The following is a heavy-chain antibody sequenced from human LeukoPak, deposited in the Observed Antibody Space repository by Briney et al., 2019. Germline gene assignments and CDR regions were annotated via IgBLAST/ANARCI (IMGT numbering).Heavy chain of an antibody. CDR3: ARDPHYTSNLDY. J-gene: IGHJ4*02. V-gene: IGHV1-2*02. D-gene: IGHD3-3*01. Sequence: ASVTVSCKASGYTFTGYYMHWVRQAPGQGLEWMGWINPNSGGTNNAQKLQGRVTMTRDTSISTAYMELSRLRSDDTAVYYCARDPHYTSNLDYWGQGTLVTVSS. CDR1: GYTFTGYY. CDR2: INPNSGGT.